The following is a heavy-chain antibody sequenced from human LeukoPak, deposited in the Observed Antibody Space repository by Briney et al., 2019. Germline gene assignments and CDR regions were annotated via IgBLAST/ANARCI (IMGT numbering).Heavy chain of an antibody. CDR2: ISDRGGST. J-gene: IGHJ6*02. D-gene: IGHD3-10*01. Sequence: HTGGSLRLSCAASGFTFSNYAMSWVRQAPGKGLEWVSTISDRGGSTYYADSVKGRFTISRDNSKNTLYPQMNSLRAEDTAIHYCAKVPYSDYGSGRPPFMDVWGQGTTVAVSS. CDR3: AKVPYSDYGSGRPPFMDV. V-gene: IGHV3-23*01. CDR1: GFTFSNYA.